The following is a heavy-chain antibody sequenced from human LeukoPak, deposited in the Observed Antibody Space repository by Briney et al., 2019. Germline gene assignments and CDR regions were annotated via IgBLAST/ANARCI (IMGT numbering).Heavy chain of an antibody. CDR1: GYTFTDFH. J-gene: IGHJ4*02. V-gene: IGHV1-2*02. Sequence: GASVKVSCKASGYTFTDFHIHGVRQAPGQGGEWMGLINPNSGGTNYAQNFQGRGTITRDTSISTAYMELIRLTSDDTAVYYCAKEGTGIDYWGQGTLVTVSS. CDR3: AKEGTGIDY. D-gene: IGHD3/OR15-3a*01. CDR2: INPNSGGT.